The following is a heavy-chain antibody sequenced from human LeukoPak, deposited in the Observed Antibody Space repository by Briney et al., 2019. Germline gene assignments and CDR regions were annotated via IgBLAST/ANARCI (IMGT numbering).Heavy chain of an antibody. CDR1: GFTFSTYE. J-gene: IGHJ3*02. V-gene: IGHV3-23*01. CDR3: GKVHDAFDI. CDR2: ISGSGGST. Sequence: PGGSLRLSCAASGFTFSTYEMTWVRQSPGKGLEWVSAISGSGGSTYYADSVKGRFTISRDNSKNTLYLQMNSLRAEDTAVYYCGKVHDAFDIWGQGTMVTVSS.